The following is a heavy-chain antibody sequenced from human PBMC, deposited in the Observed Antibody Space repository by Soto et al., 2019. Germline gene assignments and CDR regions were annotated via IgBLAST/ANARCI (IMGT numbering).Heavy chain of an antibody. Sequence: QVQLQQWGAGLLKPSETLSLTCAVYGGFVSSGSYYWSWIRQPPGKGLEWIGEKSHSGGTHFNPYVMCRVTISVDTSKNQFSLKMSSVTAADTALYYCARVERGTATTVVDAFDIWGPGTMVTVSS. D-gene: IGHD1-1*01. CDR1: GGFVSSGSYY. CDR2: KSHSGGT. V-gene: IGHV4-34*01. CDR3: ARVERGTATTVVDAFDI. J-gene: IGHJ3*02.